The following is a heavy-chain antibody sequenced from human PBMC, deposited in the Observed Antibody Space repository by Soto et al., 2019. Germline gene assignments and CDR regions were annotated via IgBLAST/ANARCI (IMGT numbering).Heavy chain of an antibody. CDR1: GGTFSSYA. Sequence: QVQLVQSGAEVKTPGSSVKVSCKASGGTFSSYAISWVRQAPGQGLEWMGGIIPIFGTANYAQKFQGRVTITADESTSTAYMELSSLRSEDTAVYYCARDRKCCSGGSCYGMDVWGQGTTVTVSS. V-gene: IGHV1-69*01. D-gene: IGHD2-15*01. J-gene: IGHJ6*02. CDR2: IIPIFGTA. CDR3: ARDRKCCSGGSCYGMDV.